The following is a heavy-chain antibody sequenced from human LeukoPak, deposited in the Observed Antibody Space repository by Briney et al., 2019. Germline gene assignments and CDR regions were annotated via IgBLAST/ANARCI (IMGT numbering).Heavy chain of an antibody. D-gene: IGHD2-2*01. CDR2: FDPEDGET. Sequence: AASVKVSCKVSGYTLTELSMHWVRQAPGKGLEWMGGFDPEDGETIYAQKFQGRVTMTEDTSTDTAYMELSSLRSEDTAVYYCATDFTCSSTSCYLSYAFDIWGQGTMVAVSS. CDR1: GYTLTELS. V-gene: IGHV1-24*01. CDR3: ATDFTCSSTSCYLSYAFDI. J-gene: IGHJ3*02.